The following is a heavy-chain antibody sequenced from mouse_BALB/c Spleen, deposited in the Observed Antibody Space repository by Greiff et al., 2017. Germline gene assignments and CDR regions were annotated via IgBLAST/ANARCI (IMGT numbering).Heavy chain of an antibody. D-gene: IGHD4-1*01. Sequence: EVKLVESGPELVKPGASVKVSCKASGYSFTDYNMYWVKQSHGKSLEWIGYIDPYNGGTSYNQKFKGKATLTVDKSSSTAFMHLNSLTSEDSAVYYCARNEANWDVWFAYWGQGTLVTVSA. CDR1: GYSFTDYN. V-gene: IGHV1S135*01. CDR3: ARNEANWDVWFAY. J-gene: IGHJ3*01. CDR2: IDPYNGGT.